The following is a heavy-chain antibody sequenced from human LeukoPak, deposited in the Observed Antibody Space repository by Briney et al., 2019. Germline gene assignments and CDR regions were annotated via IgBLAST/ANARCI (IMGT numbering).Heavy chain of an antibody. CDR2: IYYSGST. V-gene: IGHV4-59*01. J-gene: IGHJ4*02. Sequence: SSETLSLTCTVSGGSISSYYWSWIRQPPGKGLEWIGYIYYSGSTNYNPSLKSRVTISVDTSKNQFSLKLTSVTAADTAVYYCATGETGSTLGGYWGQGTLVTVSS. CDR3: ATGETGSTLGGY. D-gene: IGHD1-1*01. CDR1: GGSISSYY.